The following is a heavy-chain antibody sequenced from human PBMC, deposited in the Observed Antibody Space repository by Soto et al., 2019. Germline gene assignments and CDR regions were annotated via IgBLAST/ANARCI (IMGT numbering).Heavy chain of an antibody. V-gene: IGHV3-11*06. J-gene: IGHJ4*02. CDR1: GFTFSDYY. CDR3: ARLRASRWYMVGYLDY. D-gene: IGHD6-13*01. CDR2: IVSSSAYT. Sequence: PGGSLRLSCAASGFTFSDYYMTWIRQAPGKGLEWVSYIVSSSAYTKYADSVKGRFTISRDNAKNSLYLEMNSLRAEDTAVYYCARLRASRWYMVGYLDYWGPGTLRTTSS.